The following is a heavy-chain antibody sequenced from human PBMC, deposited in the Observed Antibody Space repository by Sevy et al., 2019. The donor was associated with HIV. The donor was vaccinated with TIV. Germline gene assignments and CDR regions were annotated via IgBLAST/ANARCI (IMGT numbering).Heavy chain of an antibody. CDR1: GFTFSSYG. V-gene: IGHV3-33*01. CDR2: IWYDGSNK. Sequence: GGCLRLSCAASGFTFSSYGMHWVRQAPGKGLEWVAVIWYDGSNKYYADAVKGRFTISRDNSKNTLYLQMNSLRAEDTAVYYCARDGYCSSTSCYYYYGMDVWGQGTTVTVSS. D-gene: IGHD2-2*03. CDR3: ARDGYCSSTSCYYYYGMDV. J-gene: IGHJ6*02.